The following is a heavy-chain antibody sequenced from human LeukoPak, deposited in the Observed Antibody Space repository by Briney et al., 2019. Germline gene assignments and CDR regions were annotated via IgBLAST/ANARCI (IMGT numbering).Heavy chain of an antibody. CDR2: INPSGGST. V-gene: IGHV1-46*01. CDR1: GGSFSDYS. Sequence: ASVKVSCKASGGSFSDYSISWVRQAPGQGLEWMGIINPSGGSTSYAQKFQGRVTMTRDTSTSTVYMELSSLRSEDTAVYFCARVDAEGSGVKYFDYWGQGTLVTVSS. J-gene: IGHJ4*02. D-gene: IGHD3-10*01. CDR3: ARVDAEGSGVKYFDY.